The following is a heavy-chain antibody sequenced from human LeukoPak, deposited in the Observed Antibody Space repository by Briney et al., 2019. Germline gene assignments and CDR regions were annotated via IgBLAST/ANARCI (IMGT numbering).Heavy chain of an antibody. CDR1: GFTFTIFG. J-gene: IGHJ4*02. CDR2: TDARSGIT. D-gene: IGHD6-13*01. CDR3: ARDLAAAGFFDY. V-gene: IGHV3-48*01. Sequence: GGSLRLSCAASGFTFTIFGLNWVRQAPGKGPEWVSYTDARSGITYYADSVQGRFTISRDDARESVFLQMDGLRVDDTAVYYCARDLAAAGFFDYWGQGTLVTVSS.